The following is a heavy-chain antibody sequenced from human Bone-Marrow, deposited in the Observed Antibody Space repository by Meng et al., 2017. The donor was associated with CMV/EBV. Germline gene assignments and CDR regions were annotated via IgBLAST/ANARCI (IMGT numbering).Heavy chain of an antibody. CDR2: IYSGGSST. D-gene: IGHD1-26*01. Sequence: GESLKISCAASGFMFSTYWMHWVRQAAGKGLVWVSVIYSGGSSTYYADSVKGRFTISRDNSKNTLYLQMNSLRAEDTAVYYCAKITRPRGIYYYYGMDVWAQGTTVTVSS. CDR3: AKITRPRGIYYYYGMDV. V-gene: IGHV3-23*03. J-gene: IGHJ6*02. CDR1: GFMFSTYW.